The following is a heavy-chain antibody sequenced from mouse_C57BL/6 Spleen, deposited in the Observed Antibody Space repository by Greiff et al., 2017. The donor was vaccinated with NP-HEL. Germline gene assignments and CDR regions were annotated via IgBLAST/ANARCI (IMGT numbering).Heavy chain of an antibody. CDR2: INPSNGGT. V-gene: IGHV1-53*01. D-gene: IGHD1-1*01. J-gene: IGHJ1*03. CDR1: GYTFTSYW. CDR3: ARSGYGSRWYFDV. Sequence: VQLQQPGTELVKPGASVKLSCKASGYTFTSYWMHWVKQRPGQGLEWIGNINPSNGGTNYNEKFKSKATLTVDKSSSTAYMQLSSLTSEDSAVYYCARSGYGSRWYFDVWGTGTTVTVSS.